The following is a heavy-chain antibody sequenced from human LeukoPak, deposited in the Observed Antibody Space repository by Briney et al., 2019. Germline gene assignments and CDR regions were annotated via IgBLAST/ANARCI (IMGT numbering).Heavy chain of an antibody. CDR3: AHLDYYDSSGYYSNLHNWFDP. CDR1: GFSLSTSGVG. Sequence: SGPTLVKPTQTLTLTCTFSGFSLSTSGVGVGWIRQPPGKALEWLALIYWNDDKRYSPSLKSRLTITKDTSKNQVVLTMTNMDPVGTATYYCAHLDYYDSSGYYSNLHNWFDPWGQGTLVTVSS. V-gene: IGHV2-5*01. CDR2: IYWNDDK. D-gene: IGHD3-22*01. J-gene: IGHJ5*02.